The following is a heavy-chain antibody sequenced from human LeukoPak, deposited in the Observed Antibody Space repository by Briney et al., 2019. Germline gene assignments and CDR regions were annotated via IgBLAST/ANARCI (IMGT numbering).Heavy chain of an antibody. CDR3: AKDIECSSTSCYDPVFDY. Sequence: GGSLRLSCAASGFTFSSYAMSWVRQAPGEGLEWVSAISGSGGSTYYADSVEGRFTISRDNSKNTLYLQIKSLRAEDTAVYYCAKDIECSSTSCYDPVFDYWGQGTLVTVSS. CDR1: GFTFSSYA. D-gene: IGHD2-2*01. CDR2: ISGSGGST. J-gene: IGHJ4*02. V-gene: IGHV3-23*01.